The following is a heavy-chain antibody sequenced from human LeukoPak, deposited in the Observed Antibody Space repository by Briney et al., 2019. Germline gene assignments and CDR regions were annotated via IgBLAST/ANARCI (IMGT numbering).Heavy chain of an antibody. D-gene: IGHD3-16*01. J-gene: IGHJ4*02. CDR3: ASMIWGAGFDY. CDR2: IEQDGSEK. V-gene: IGHV3-7*01. CDR1: GFTFSSYW. Sequence: PGGSLRLSCAASGFTFSSYWMSWVRQAPGKGLEWVANIEQDGSEKYYVDSVKGRFAISRDNANSSLYLQMNGLRAEDTAVYYCASMIWGAGFDYWGRGTLVTVSS.